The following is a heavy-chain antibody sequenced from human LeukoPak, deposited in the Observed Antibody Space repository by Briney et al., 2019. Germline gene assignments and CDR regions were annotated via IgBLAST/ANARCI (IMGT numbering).Heavy chain of an antibody. V-gene: IGHV3-53*01. J-gene: IGHJ6*02. CDR2: IYSGGST. CDR3: ARGIVVVPAALYVGYYYGMDV. D-gene: IGHD2-2*01. CDR1: GFTVSSNY. Sequence: PGGSLRLSCAASGFTVSSNYMSWVRQAPGKGLEWVSVIYSGGSTYYADSVKGRFTISRDNSKNTLYLQMNSLRAEDTAVYYCARGIVVVPAALYVGYYYGMDVWGQGTTVTVSS.